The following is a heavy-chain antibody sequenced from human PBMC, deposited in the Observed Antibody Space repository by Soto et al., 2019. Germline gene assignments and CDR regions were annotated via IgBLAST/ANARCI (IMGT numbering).Heavy chain of an antibody. J-gene: IGHJ3*02. Sequence: QAQLQEWGAGLLKPSETLSLTCAVYGASFSGYSWSCIRQAPGRGLEWIGEINRGGGTNYTPSLMSRVTISIDTSKHQLSVRLNGVTAADTAGYYCARGDSVTGKNVFDIWDQGTVVIVSS. V-gene: IGHV4-34*01. CDR3: ARGDSVTGKNVFDI. CDR1: GASFSGYS. D-gene: IGHD1-1*01. CDR2: INRGGGT.